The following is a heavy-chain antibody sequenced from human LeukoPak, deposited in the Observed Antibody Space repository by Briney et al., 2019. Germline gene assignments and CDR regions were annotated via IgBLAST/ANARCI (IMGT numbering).Heavy chain of an antibody. CDR1: GSTVSSNY. CDR2: IYSGGST. CDR3: ARGGEDDAFDI. D-gene: IGHD2-21*01. J-gene: IGHJ3*02. Sequence: GGSLRLSCAASGSTVSSNYMSWVRQAPGKGLEWVSVIYSGGSTYYADSVKGRFTTSRDNSKNTLYLQMNSLRAEDTAVYYCARGGEDDAFDIWGQGTMVTVSS. V-gene: IGHV3-53*01.